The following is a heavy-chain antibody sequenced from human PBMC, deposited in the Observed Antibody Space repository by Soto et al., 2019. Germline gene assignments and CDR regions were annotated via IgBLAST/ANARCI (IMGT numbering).Heavy chain of an antibody. CDR2: IIPIFGTA. CDR1: GGTFSSYA. D-gene: IGHD1-7*01. V-gene: IGHV1-69*12. J-gene: IGHJ6*02. CDR3: ASHGITGTWVYYYGMDV. Sequence: QVQLVQSGAEVKKPGSSVKVSCKASGGTFSSYAISWVRQAPGQGLEWMGGIIPIFGTANYAQNFQGRVTITADESTSTAYMELSSLRSEDTAVYYCASHGITGTWVYYYGMDVWGQGTTVTVSS.